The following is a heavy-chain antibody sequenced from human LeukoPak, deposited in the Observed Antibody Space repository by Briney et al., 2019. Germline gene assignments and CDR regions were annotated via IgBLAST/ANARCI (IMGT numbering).Heavy chain of an antibody. D-gene: IGHD3-22*01. CDR3: ARPDSSGYLRASDI. CDR1: GVSFSGYY. Sequence: PSETLSLTCAVYGVSFSGYYWSWIRQPPGKGLEWIGEINHSGSTNYNPSLKSRVTISVDTSKNQFSLKLSSVTAADTAVYYCARPDSSGYLRASDIWGQGTMVTVSS. V-gene: IGHV4-34*01. J-gene: IGHJ3*02. CDR2: INHSGST.